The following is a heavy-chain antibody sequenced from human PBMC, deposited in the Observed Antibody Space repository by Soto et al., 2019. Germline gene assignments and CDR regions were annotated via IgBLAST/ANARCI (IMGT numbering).Heavy chain of an antibody. CDR3: AGGGGVGVAGSAAFDM. CDR2: INPATGAA. J-gene: IGHJ3*02. Sequence: QLHLVQSGAVVKKPGASVTVSCSASGYPVTAYYMHWVRQAPGRGLEWMGGINPATGAAKYTQTFPGKVTMAREPSTSNVFIEPGGLTSGDPAVFYWAGGGGVGVAGSAAFDMWGQGTLVTVSS. V-gene: IGHV1-2*02. D-gene: IGHD3-3*01. CDR1: GYPVTAYY.